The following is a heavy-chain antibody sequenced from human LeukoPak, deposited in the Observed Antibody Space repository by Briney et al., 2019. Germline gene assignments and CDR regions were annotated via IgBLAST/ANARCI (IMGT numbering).Heavy chain of an antibody. J-gene: IGHJ4*02. V-gene: IGHV3-21*01. Sequence: SGGSLRLSCAASEFTFSSYSMNWVRQAPGKGLEWVSPISSSGDHTYYADSVKGRFTISRDNAKNSLYLQMNSLGAEDTAVYYCARNDYGDYGPDYWGQGTLVTVSS. CDR1: EFTFSSYS. CDR2: ISSSGDHT. CDR3: ARNDYGDYGPDY. D-gene: IGHD4-17*01.